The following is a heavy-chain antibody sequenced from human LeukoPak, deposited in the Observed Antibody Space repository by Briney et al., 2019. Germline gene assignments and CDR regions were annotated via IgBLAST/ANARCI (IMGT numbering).Heavy chain of an antibody. V-gene: IGHV3-7*01. D-gene: IGHD2-21*02. CDR3: ATPIMYCGGDCFGDY. CDR1: GLTFSDYW. J-gene: IGHJ4*02. Sequence: GGSLRLSCAASGLTFSDYWMSWVRQAPGKGLEWVASIKEDGSEKHSTDSVKGRFTISRDNAKNSVFLQMNSLRAEDTAVYFCATPIMYCGGDCFGDYWGRGTLVTVSS. CDR2: IKEDGSEK.